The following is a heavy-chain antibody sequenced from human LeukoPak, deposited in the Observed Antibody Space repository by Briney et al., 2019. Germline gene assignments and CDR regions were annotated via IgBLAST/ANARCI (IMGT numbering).Heavy chain of an antibody. Sequence: PGGSLRLSSAASGFTFSSYRMHWVRHATGKGLEWVSAIGSAGDTYYPGDVKGRFTITRENAKNSLYLQMNSLRAGDTAVYYCASAASSGYYRDAFDIWGQGTMVTVSS. CDR3: ASAASSGYYRDAFDI. D-gene: IGHD3-22*01. J-gene: IGHJ3*02. V-gene: IGHV3-13*01. CDR2: IGSAGDT. CDR1: GFTFSSYR.